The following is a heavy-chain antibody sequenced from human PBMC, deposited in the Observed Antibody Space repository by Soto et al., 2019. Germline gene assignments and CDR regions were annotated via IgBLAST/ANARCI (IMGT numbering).Heavy chain of an antibody. J-gene: IGHJ4*02. D-gene: IGHD5-12*01. CDR2: LYYIGST. V-gene: IGHV4-61*01. CDR1: GSSFSTRSSY. Sequence: SETLSLTCTVSGSSFSTRSSYWCWIRQPPGKGLEWIGYLYYIGSTNYNPSLKSRVTISVDTSKNQFSLKLSSVTAADTAVYYCARDGDGYNSSFHYWGQGTLVTVSS. CDR3: ARDGDGYNSSFHY.